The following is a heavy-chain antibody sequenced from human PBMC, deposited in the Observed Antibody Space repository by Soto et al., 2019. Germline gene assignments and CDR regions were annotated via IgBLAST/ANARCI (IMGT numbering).Heavy chain of an antibody. CDR1: GYSISSSNW. J-gene: IGHJ6*02. D-gene: IGHD3-9*01. CDR3: ARDLGILTGYSLYYYYGMDV. V-gene: IGHV4-28*03. CDR2: IYYSGTT. Sequence: SETLSLTCAVSGYSISSSNWWGWIRQPPGKGLEWIGYIYYSGTTYYNPSLKSRITINPDTSKNQFSLQLNSVTPEDTAVYYCARDLGILTGYSLYYYYGMDVWGQGTTVTVSS.